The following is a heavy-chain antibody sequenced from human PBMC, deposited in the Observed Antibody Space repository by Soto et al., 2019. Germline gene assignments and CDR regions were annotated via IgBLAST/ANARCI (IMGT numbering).Heavy chain of an antibody. J-gene: IGHJ6*03. D-gene: IGHD4-17*01. CDR1: GYTFSDYV. CDR3: ARTTVTASYNYMGV. V-gene: IGHV1-18*01. CDR2: ISTYNGNT. Sequence: ASVKVSCKASGYTFSDYVISWVRQAPGQGLEWLGWISTYNGNTKYAQNVQGRLPMTTDTSTSTANMELTSLRSADTALYSCARTTVTASYNYMGVWGKGPRVTVPS.